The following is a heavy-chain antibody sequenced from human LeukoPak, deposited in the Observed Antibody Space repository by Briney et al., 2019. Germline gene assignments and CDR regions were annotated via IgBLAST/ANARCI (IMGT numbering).Heavy chain of an antibody. V-gene: IGHV1-69*04. CDR3: ARFRTSVDI. J-gene: IGHJ3*02. CDR2: IIPSLEKT. CDR1: GDTFTSYA. Sequence: EASVKVSCKASGDTFTSYAICWVRQAPGQGLEWMGRIIPSLEKTNYAQKFQGRVTITADKSTSTAYMELSSLRSEDTAVYYCARFRTSVDIWGQGTMVTVSS.